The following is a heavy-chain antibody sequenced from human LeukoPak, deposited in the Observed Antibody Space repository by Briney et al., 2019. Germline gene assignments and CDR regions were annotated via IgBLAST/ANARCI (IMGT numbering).Heavy chain of an antibody. CDR1: VFTFSIYG. CDR2: IRNDGSNK. V-gene: IGHV3-30*02. J-gene: IGHJ3*02. CDR3: AKDIVDTNAGAFDI. D-gene: IGHD1-26*01. Sequence: GRTLRLSCAASVFTFSIYGMHWVPHAPGKGREWGVFIRNDGSNKYYADSAKGRFTISRDNYKITLYLQMKSLRAEDTAVYYCAKDIVDTNAGAFDIWGQGTMVTVSS.